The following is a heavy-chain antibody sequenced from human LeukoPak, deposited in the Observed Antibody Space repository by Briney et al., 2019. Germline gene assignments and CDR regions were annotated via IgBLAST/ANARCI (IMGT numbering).Heavy chain of an antibody. CDR2: IWYDRSNK. CDR1: GFTFSSYG. J-gene: IGHJ6*03. V-gene: IGHV3-33*06. Sequence: GGSLRLSCAASGFTFSSYGMHWVRQAPGKGLEWVAVIWYDRSNKYYADSVKGRFTISRDNSKNTLYLQMNSLRAEDTAVYYCAKGDKQLWSRDYYYYMDVWGKGTTVTVSS. D-gene: IGHD5-18*01. CDR3: AKGDKQLWSRDYYYYMDV.